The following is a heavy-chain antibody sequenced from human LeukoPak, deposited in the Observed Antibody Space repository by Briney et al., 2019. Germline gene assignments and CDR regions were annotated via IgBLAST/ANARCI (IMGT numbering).Heavy chain of an antibody. J-gene: IGHJ4*02. CDR2: ISWDGGST. V-gene: IGHV3-43D*03. CDR3: ARDLMTYYDILTGFYFDY. CDR1: GFTFDDYA. Sequence: GGSLRLSCAASGFTFDDYAMHWVRQAPGKGLEWVSLISWDGGSTYYADSVKGRFTISRDNSKNSLYLQMNSLRAEDTALYYCARDLMTYYDILTGFYFDYWGQGTLVTVSS. D-gene: IGHD3-9*01.